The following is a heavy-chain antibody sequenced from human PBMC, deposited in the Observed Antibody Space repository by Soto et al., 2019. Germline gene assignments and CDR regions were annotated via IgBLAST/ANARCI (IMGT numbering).Heavy chain of an antibody. Sequence: EEQLLESGGCLVQPGGSLRLSCAASGFSFSSYGMSWVRQAPGKGLEWVSGISGGGDSTYYADSVKGRFTISRDKSKSTWYLQMNSLRAEDAAVYYCARGKDDYGDSDVWFDPWGQGTLVSVSS. CDR3: ARGKDDYGDSDVWFDP. D-gene: IGHD4-17*01. J-gene: IGHJ5*02. V-gene: IGHV3-23*01. CDR2: ISGGGDST. CDR1: GFSFSSYG.